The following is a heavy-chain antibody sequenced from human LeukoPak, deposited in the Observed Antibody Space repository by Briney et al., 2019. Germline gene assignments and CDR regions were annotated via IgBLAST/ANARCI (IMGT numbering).Heavy chain of an antibody. D-gene: IGHD3-3*01. CDR1: GFIVRSNY. J-gene: IGHJ6*03. Sequence: GGSLRLSCAASGFIVRSNYMSWVRQAPGKGLEWVSDVYSDGSTYYTGSVKGRFTISRDNSKNTLYLEMNSLRAEETAVYYCVRGGYDFWSEYHYNLDVGAQGTPVPVP. V-gene: IGHV3-66*01. CDR2: VYSDGST. CDR3: VRGGYDFWSEYHYNLDV.